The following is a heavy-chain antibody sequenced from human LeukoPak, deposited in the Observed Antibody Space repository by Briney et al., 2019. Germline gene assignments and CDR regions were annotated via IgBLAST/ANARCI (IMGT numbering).Heavy chain of an antibody. D-gene: IGHD3-22*01. CDR3: AKDHSYYYDSSEYFDS. V-gene: IGHV3-9*02. J-gene: IGHJ4*02. Sequence: PGRSLRLSCAASGFTSDHYAMHWVRQAPGKGLEWVSGISWNSGSMGYADSVKGRFTISRDNAKNSMYLQMNSLRAEDTALYYCAKDHSYYYDSSEYFDSWGQGTLVTVSS. CDR2: ISWNSGSM. CDR1: GFTSDHYA.